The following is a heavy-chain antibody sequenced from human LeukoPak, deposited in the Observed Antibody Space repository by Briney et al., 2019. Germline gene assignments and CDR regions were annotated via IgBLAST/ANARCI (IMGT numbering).Heavy chain of an antibody. CDR3: ARDLYSNSWFYVFDY. D-gene: IGHD6-13*01. J-gene: IGHJ4*02. V-gene: IGHV3-48*04. Sequence: GSLRLSCAASGFTLSSYSMNWVRQAPGKGLEWVSYISSSSSTIYYADSVKGRFTISRDNAKNSLYLQMNSLRAEDTAVYYCARDLYSNSWFYVFDYWGQGTLVTVSS. CDR2: ISSSSSTI. CDR1: GFTLSSYS.